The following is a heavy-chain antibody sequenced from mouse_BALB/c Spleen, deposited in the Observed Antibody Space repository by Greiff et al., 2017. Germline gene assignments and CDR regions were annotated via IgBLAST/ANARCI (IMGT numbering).Heavy chain of an antibody. D-gene: IGHD2-1*01. V-gene: IGHV5-9-4*01. CDR3: ARGGNLFAY. J-gene: IGHJ3*01. Sequence: EVKLMESGGGLVKPGGSLKLSCAASGFTFSSYAMSWVRQSPEKRLEWVAEISSGGSYTYYPDTVTGRFTISRDNAKNTLYLEMSSLRSEDTAMYYCARGGNLFAYWGQGTLVTVSA. CDR1: GFTFSSYA. CDR2: ISSGGSYT.